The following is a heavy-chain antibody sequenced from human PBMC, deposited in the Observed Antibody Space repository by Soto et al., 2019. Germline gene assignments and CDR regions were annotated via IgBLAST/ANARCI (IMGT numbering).Heavy chain of an antibody. CDR1: GGSISSYY. CDR2: VYYSGST. V-gene: IGHV4-59*08. Sequence: QVQLQESGPGLVKPSETLSLTCTVSGGSISSYYWSWIRHPPGKGLEWIGYVYYSGSTGYNPSLKSRVTISADTSKNQLSMKLSSVTAADTAVYYCARWGVDTAMVTEWFDPWGQGTLVTVS. CDR3: ARWGVDTAMVTEWFDP. J-gene: IGHJ5*02. D-gene: IGHD5-18*01.